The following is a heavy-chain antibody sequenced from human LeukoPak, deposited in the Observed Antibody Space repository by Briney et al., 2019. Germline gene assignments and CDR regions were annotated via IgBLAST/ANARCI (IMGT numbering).Heavy chain of an antibody. V-gene: IGHV3-23*01. CDR1: GFTFTSYA. J-gene: IGHJ4*02. Sequence: GGSLRLSCAASGFTFTSYAMSWVRQGPGKGLEWVSAFSGSGGSTFYADSVKGRFTISRDNSKNTLYLQMNSLRVEDTAVYYCAKEDGYGAPRGGDLDYWGQGTLVTVSS. CDR2: FSGSGGST. CDR3: AKEDGYGAPRGGDLDY. D-gene: IGHD5-24*01.